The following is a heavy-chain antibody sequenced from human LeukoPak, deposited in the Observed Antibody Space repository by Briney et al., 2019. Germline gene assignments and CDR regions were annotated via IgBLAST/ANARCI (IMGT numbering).Heavy chain of an antibody. CDR1: GFTFSNFE. CDR2: LSTSGSTI. D-gene: IGHD6-13*01. Sequence: GGSLRLSCAASGFTFSNFEMNWVRQAPRKGLPWVSYLSTSGSTIYYADSVRGRFTISRDNAKSSLYLQMNSLRAEDTAVYYCARGGPYSSSWYVWYFDYWGQGTLATVSS. V-gene: IGHV3-48*03. J-gene: IGHJ4*02. CDR3: ARGGPYSSSWYVWYFDY.